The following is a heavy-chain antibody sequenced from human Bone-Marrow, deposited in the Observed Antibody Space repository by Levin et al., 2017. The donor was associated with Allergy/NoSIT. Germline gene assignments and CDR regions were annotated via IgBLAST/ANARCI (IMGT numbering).Heavy chain of an antibody. Sequence: SETLSLTCTVFGGSISSSNYYWGWVRQPPGKGLEWIASILYSGRTFYNLSLKSRVAISVDTSKNEFSLKLSSVTAADTAVYFCARRASGKNWFDPWGQGTLVTVSS. D-gene: IGHD1-1*01. CDR1: GGSISSSNYY. J-gene: IGHJ5*02. V-gene: IGHV4-39*01. CDR3: ARRASGKNWFDP. CDR2: ILYSGRT.